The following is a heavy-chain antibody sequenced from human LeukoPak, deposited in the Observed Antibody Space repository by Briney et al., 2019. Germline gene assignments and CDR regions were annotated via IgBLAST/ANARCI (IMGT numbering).Heavy chain of an antibody. CDR1: GFTFSSYW. Sequence: GGSLRLSCAASGFTFSSYWMSWVRQAPGKGLEWVANIKQDGSEKYYVDSVKGRFTISRDNAKNSLYLQMNSLRAEDTAVYYCARGGRGSGWTREYYYYGMDVWGQGTTVTVSS. CDR3: ARGGRGSGWTREYYYYGMDV. J-gene: IGHJ6*02. V-gene: IGHV3-7*01. CDR2: IKQDGSEK. D-gene: IGHD6-25*01.